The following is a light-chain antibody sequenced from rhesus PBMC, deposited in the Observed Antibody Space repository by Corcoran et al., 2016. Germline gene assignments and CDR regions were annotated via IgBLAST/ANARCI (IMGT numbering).Light chain of an antibody. J-gene: IGKJ4*01. CDR1: PGISSW. Sequence: DIQMTQSPSSLSASVGDRVTITCRASPGISSWLAWYQQKPGKAPKLLIYKASSLQSGVPSRFSGSGSGTDFTLTISSLQPEEFATYDCQQYNSAPPTFGGGTKVEIK. CDR3: QQYNSAPPT. V-gene: IGKV1-21*01. CDR2: KAS.